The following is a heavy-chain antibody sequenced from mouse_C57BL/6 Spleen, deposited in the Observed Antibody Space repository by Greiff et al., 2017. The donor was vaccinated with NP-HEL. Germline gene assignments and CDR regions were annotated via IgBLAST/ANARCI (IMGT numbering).Heavy chain of an antibody. CDR1: GFTFSDYY. J-gene: IGHJ2*01. CDR2: INYDGSST. CDR3: ARYYYGSSCDYFDY. D-gene: IGHD1-1*01. Sequence: EVKLMESEGGLVQPGSSMKLSCTASGFTFSDYYMAWVRQVPEKGLEWVANINYDGSSTYYLDSLKSRFIISRDNAKNILYLQMSSLKSEDTATYYCARYYYGSSCDYFDYWGQGTTLTVSS. V-gene: IGHV5-16*01.